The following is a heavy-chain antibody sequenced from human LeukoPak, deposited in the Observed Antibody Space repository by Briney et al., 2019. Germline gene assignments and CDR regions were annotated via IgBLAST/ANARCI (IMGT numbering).Heavy chain of an antibody. V-gene: IGHV4-39*07. CDR2: IYYSGNT. CDR1: GGSISSSSYY. Sequence: SETLSLTCTVSGGSISSSSYYWGWIRQPPGKGLEWIGSIYYSGNTYYNPSLKSRITISVDTSKNQFSLKLTSVTAADTAVYYCARGLVRASGNYLYYWGQGTLVTVSS. D-gene: IGHD1-26*01. CDR3: ARGLVRASGNYLYY. J-gene: IGHJ4*02.